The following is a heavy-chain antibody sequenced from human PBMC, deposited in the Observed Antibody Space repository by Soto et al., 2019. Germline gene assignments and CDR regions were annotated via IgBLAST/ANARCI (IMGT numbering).Heavy chain of an antibody. Sequence: EAQLVESGGGLVQPGGSLRLCCEASGFMFGVYWMSWVRQAPGKGLEWVANINDDGSERNYVDSVKGRFTISRDTPNNLLFLQMNSLRDEDTAVYYCAREFYGYYTYGPGDYWGQGTLVAVSS. J-gene: IGHJ4*02. CDR3: AREFYGYYTYGPGDY. D-gene: IGHD3-3*01. CDR1: GFMFGVYW. V-gene: IGHV3-7*01. CDR2: INDDGSER.